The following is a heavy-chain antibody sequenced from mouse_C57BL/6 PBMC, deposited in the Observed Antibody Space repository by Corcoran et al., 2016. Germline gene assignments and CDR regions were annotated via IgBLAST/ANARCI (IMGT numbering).Heavy chain of an antibody. V-gene: IGHV14-3*01. CDR2: SDPANGNT. Sequence: DQLQQSVAELVRPGASDMLSCTASGFNIKNTYMHWVKQRPEHGLWCIGRSDPANGNTKYAPKFQGKATITANTSSNTAYLQLSSLTSEDTAIYYCAPLEEFAYWGQGTLVTVSA. CDR3: APLEEFAY. CDR1: GFNIKNTY. J-gene: IGHJ3*01.